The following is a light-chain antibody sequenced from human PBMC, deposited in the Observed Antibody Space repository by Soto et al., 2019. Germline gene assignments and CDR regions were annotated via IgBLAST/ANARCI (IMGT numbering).Light chain of an antibody. V-gene: IGLV2-14*01. CDR3: SSYTSSSTVV. CDR1: SSDVGAYNY. J-gene: IGLJ2*01. Sequence: QSALTQPASVSGSPGQSITISCTGSSSDVGAYNYVSWYQQHPGKAPKLIIYEVSNRPSGVSDRFSGSKSGSTASLTISGLRAEDEADYYCSSYTSSSTVVFGGGTQLTVL. CDR2: EVS.